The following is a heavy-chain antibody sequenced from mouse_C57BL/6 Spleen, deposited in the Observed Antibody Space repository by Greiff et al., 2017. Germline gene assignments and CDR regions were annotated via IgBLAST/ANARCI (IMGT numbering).Heavy chain of an antibody. V-gene: IGHV3-6*01. CDR3: ARDHGYDAYYFDY. CDR2: ISYDGSN. D-gene: IGHD2-2*01. J-gene: IGHJ2*01. Sequence: VQLKESGPGLVKPSQSLSLTCSVTGYSITSGYYWNWIRQFPGNKLEWMGYISYDGSNNYNPSLKNRISITRDTSKNQFFLKLNSVTTEDTATYYCARDHGYDAYYFDYWGQGTTLTVSS. CDR1: GYSITSGYY.